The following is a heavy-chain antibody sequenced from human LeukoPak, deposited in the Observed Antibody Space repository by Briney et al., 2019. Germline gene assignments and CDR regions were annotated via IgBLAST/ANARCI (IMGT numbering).Heavy chain of an antibody. V-gene: IGHV1-69*13. CDR2: IIPIFGTA. J-gene: IGHJ4*02. CDR1: GGTFSSYA. CDR3: ARDHHGGNPLGY. Sequence: VASVKVSCKASGGTFSSYAISWVRQAPGQGLEWMGGIIPIFGTANYAQKFQGRVTITADESTSTAYMELSSLRSDDTAVYYCARDHHGGNPLGYWGQGTLVTVSS. D-gene: IGHD4-23*01.